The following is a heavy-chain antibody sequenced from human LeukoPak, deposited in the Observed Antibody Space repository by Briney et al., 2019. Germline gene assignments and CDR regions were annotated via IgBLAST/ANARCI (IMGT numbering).Heavy chain of an antibody. CDR1: GFTVSSNY. CDR2: ISGSGGST. Sequence: GGSLSLSCAASGFTVSSNYMSWVRQAPGKGLEWVSAISGSGGSTYYADSVKGRFTISRDNSKNTLYLQMNSLRAEDTAVYYCAKPDSGYCSSTSCWYNWFDPWGQGTLVTVSS. D-gene: IGHD2-2*01. J-gene: IGHJ5*02. V-gene: IGHV3-23*01. CDR3: AKPDSGYCSSTSCWYNWFDP.